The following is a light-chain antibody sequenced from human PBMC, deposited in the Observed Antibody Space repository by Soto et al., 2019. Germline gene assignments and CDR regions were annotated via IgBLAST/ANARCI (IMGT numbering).Light chain of an antibody. CDR2: DNN. CDR1: SSNIGNNY. V-gene: IGLV1-51*01. J-gene: IGLJ1*01. CDR3: GTWDSSLSAFV. Sequence: VLTQPPSVSAAPGQKVTISCSGSSSNIGNNYVSWYQQLPGAAPRLLICDNNKRPSGIPDRFSGSKSGTSATLGITGLQTGDEADYYCGTWDSSLSAFVFGPGTKVTVL.